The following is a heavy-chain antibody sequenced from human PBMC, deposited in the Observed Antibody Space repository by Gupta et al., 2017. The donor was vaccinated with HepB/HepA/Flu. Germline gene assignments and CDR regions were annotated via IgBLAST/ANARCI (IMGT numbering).Heavy chain of an antibody. J-gene: IGHJ4*02. CDR3: ARQAGDDSGYPDY. CDR1: GYTFTGYY. CDR2: INPNTGVT. D-gene: IGHD3-22*01. Sequence: QVQLVQSGAEVKKPGASVKVSCEASGYTFTGYYMPWVRQAPGQGLEWMGWINPNTGVTSYAQKFQGRVTMTRDTSISTAYMELNRLRSDDTAIYYCARQAGDDSGYPDYWGQGSLVTVSS. V-gene: IGHV1-2*02.